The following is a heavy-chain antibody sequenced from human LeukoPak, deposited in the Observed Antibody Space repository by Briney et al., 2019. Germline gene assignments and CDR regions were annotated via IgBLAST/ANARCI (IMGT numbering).Heavy chain of an antibody. J-gene: IGHJ4*02. CDR3: ARGSSWYPLDY. Sequence: ASVKVSCKASGYTFTNYGISWVRQAPGQGLEWMGWISVYNGNTNYVQKLQGRVTMTTDTSTNTAYMELRSLRSDDTAVYYCARGSSWYPLDYWGQGTLVTVSS. CDR2: ISVYNGNT. D-gene: IGHD6-13*01. V-gene: IGHV1-18*01. CDR1: GYTFTNYG.